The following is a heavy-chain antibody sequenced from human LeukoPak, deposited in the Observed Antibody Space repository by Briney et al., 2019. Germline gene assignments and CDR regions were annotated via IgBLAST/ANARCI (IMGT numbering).Heavy chain of an antibody. D-gene: IGHD2-2*01. CDR1: GFTFSSYW. J-gene: IGHJ4*02. Sequence: PGGSLRLSCAVSGFTFSSYWMHWVRQAPGKGLVWVPRINSDGSYTNYADSVKGRFTISRDNAKNTLYLQMNSLRAEDTAVYYCGRVGGSCGSTSCPYYFDYWGQGTLVTVSS. CDR3: GRVGGSCGSTSCPYYFDY. CDR2: INSDGSYT. V-gene: IGHV3-74*01.